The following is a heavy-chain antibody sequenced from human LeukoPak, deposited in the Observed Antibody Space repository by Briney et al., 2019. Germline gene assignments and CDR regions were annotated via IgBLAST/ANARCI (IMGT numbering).Heavy chain of an antibody. J-gene: IGHJ4*02. V-gene: IGHV1-2*02. CDR1: GYTFTGYY. D-gene: IGHD2-15*01. Sequence: ASVKVSCKASGYTFTGYYMHWVRQAPGQGLEWMGWINPNSGGTNYAQKFQGRVTMTRDTSISTAYMELSRLRSDDTAVYYYARDWNCSGGSCYSLDYWGQGTLVTVSS. CDR3: ARDWNCSGGSCYSLDY. CDR2: INPNSGGT.